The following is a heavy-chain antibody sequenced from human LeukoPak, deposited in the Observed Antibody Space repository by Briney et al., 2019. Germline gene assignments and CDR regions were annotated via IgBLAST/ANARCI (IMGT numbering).Heavy chain of an antibody. CDR3: ARGAARAGSGMDV. V-gene: IGHV1-46*01. CDR2: INPRGDST. D-gene: IGHD6-6*01. CDR1: GYTFTCYY. Sequence: ASVKLSCKASGYTFTCYYMHWGRHAPGQGLEWMGVINPRGDSTSYAQKFQGRVTITRDTSTSTVYMELSSLRSEDTAVYYCARGAARAGSGMDVWGQGTTVTVSS. J-gene: IGHJ6*02.